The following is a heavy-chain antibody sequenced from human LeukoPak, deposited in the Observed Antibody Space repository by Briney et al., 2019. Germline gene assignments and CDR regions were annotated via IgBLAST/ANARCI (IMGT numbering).Heavy chain of an antibody. J-gene: IGHJ5*02. D-gene: IGHD3-22*01. CDR2: ISSSGSTI. V-gene: IGHV3-48*03. CDR3: AKAEDSSGYYVPNWFDP. CDR1: GFTFSSYE. Sequence: GGSLRLSCAASGFTFSSYEMNWVRQAPGKGLEWVSYISSSGSTIYYADAVKGRFTISRDNPKNTLYLQMNSLRAEDTAVYYCAKAEDSSGYYVPNWFDPWGQGTLVTVSS.